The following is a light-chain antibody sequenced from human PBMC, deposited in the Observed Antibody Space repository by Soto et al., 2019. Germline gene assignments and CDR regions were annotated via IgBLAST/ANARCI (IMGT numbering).Light chain of an antibody. Sequence: EIVMTQSPATLSVSPGERATLSCRASQSVSSNVAWYQQIPGQTPRLLIYGASTRATGIPVRFSGSGSGTEFTLTISSLQSEDFAVYCCHQYDDGPYTFGQGTKVDIK. CDR1: QSVSSN. CDR3: HQYDDGPYT. J-gene: IGKJ2*01. CDR2: GAS. V-gene: IGKV3-15*01.